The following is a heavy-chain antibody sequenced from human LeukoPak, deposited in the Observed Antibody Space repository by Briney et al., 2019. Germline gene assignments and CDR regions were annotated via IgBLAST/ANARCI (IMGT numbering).Heavy chain of an antibody. CDR2: FDPEDGET. CDR1: GYTLTELS. V-gene: IGHV1-24*01. CDR3: AVSSGWRVNWFDP. Sequence: ASVKVSCEVSGYTLTELSMHWVRQAPGKGLEWMGGFDPEDGETIYAQKFQGRVTMTEDTSTDTAYMELSSLRSEDTAVYYCAVSSGWRVNWFDPWGQGTLVTVSS. J-gene: IGHJ5*02. D-gene: IGHD6-19*01.